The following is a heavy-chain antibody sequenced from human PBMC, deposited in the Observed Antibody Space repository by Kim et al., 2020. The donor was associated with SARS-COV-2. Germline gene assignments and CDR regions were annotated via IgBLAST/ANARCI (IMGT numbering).Heavy chain of an antibody. CDR3: ARTPSGSSHYTHHYFDY. V-gene: IGHV5-51*01. Sequence: GESLQISCKGSGYSFTSYWIGWVRQMPGKGLEWMGIIYPGDSDTRYSPSFQGQVTISADKSISTAYLQWSSLKASDTAMYYCARTPSGSSHYTHHYFDYWGQGTLVTVSS. D-gene: IGHD1-26*01. J-gene: IGHJ4*02. CDR2: IYPGDSDT. CDR1: GYSFTSYW.